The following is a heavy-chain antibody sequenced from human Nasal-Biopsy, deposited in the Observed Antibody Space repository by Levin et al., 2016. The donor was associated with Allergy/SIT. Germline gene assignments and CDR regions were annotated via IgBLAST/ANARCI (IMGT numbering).Heavy chain of an antibody. V-gene: IGHV3-64D*08. D-gene: IGHD1-26*01. CDR2: ITDNGGRT. J-gene: IGHJ6*01. CDR3: VKDRGAFVPYYYFGMDV. CDR1: GFSFSTYA. Sequence: GGSLRLSCSASGFSFSTYAMHWVRQAPGKGLEYVSAITDNGGRTYYADSVRGRFSVSRDNSRNTLWLQMSSLRPDDTAVYYCVKDRGAFVPYYYFGMDVWGPGTTVIVSS.